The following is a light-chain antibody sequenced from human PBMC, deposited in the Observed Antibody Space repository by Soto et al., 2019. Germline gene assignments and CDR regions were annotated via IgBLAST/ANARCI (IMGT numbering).Light chain of an antibody. V-gene: IGKV3-11*01. CDR2: DAS. Sequence: DIVLTQSPATLSLSPGERATLSCRASQSVSSYLAWYQQKPGQAPRLLIYDASNMATGIPARFSGSGSGTDFTLTISSLEPEDFAVYYCQQRSNWPRTFGQGTRLEIK. CDR1: QSVSSY. J-gene: IGKJ5*01. CDR3: QQRSNWPRT.